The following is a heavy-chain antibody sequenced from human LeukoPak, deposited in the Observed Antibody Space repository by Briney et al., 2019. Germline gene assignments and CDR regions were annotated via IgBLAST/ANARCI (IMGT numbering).Heavy chain of an antibody. CDR2: IKQDGSEK. J-gene: IGHJ2*01. D-gene: IGHD3-3*01. V-gene: IGHV3-7*03. Sequence: AGGSLRLTCAASGFTFSSNEMNWVRQAPEKGLEWVANIKQDGSEKYYVDSVKGRFTLSRDSAKNSLYLQMNSLRAEDTAVYYCARAEWSNWYFDLWGRGTLVTVSS. CDR1: GFTFSSNE. CDR3: ARAEWSNWYFDL.